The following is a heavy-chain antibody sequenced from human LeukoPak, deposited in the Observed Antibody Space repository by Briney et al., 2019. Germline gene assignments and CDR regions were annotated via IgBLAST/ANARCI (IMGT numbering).Heavy chain of an antibody. J-gene: IGHJ4*02. V-gene: IGHV4-59*01. D-gene: IGHD3-10*01. CDR2: IYYSGST. Sequence: PSETLSLTCTVSGGSISSYYWSWIRQPPGKGLEWIGYIYYSGSTNYNPSLKSRVTISVDTSKNQFSLNLSSVTAADTAVYYCARQGSYSSPFDYWGQGTLVTVSS. CDR1: GGSISSYY. CDR3: ARQGSYSSPFDY.